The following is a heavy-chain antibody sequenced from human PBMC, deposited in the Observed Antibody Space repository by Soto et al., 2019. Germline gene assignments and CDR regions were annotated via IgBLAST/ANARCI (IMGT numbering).Heavy chain of an antibody. CDR2: INAGNGNT. CDR1: GYTFTSYA. CDR3: ARDPRVLRYFDWPGWFDP. Sequence: ASVKVSCKASGYTFTSYAMHWVRQAPGQRLEWMGWINAGNGNTKYSQKFQGRVTITRDTSASTAYMELSSLRSEDTAVYYCARDPRVLRYFDWPGWFDPWGQGTLVTVSS. V-gene: IGHV1-3*01. J-gene: IGHJ5*02. D-gene: IGHD3-9*01.